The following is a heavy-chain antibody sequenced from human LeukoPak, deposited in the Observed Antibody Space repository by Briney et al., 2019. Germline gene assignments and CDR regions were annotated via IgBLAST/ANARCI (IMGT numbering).Heavy chain of an antibody. J-gene: IGHJ4*02. CDR1: GYSISSNHW. CDR2: ILYAGST. Sequence: SDTLSLTCAVSGYSISSNHWWGWIRQPPGKGLEWIGYILYAGSTYYNPPLKSRVTMSVDTSKNQFSLRLSSVTAVDTAVYYCARIGPILGAAWVDYWGQGTLVSVSS. CDR3: ARIGPILGAAWVDY. V-gene: IGHV4-28*01. D-gene: IGHD3-3*02.